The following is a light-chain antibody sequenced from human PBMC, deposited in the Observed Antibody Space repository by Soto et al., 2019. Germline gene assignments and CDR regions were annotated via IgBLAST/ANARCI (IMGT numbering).Light chain of an antibody. Sequence: QLVLTQSPSASASLGASVKLTCTLSSGHSSYAIAWHQQQPERGPRYLMKLNIDGSHSKGDGIPDRFSGSSSGAERYLTISSLQSEDEADYYCQTWVTGIVVFGGGTKHTVL. J-gene: IGLJ2*01. CDR1: SGHSSYA. V-gene: IGLV4-69*01. CDR3: QTWVTGIVV. CDR2: LNIDGSH.